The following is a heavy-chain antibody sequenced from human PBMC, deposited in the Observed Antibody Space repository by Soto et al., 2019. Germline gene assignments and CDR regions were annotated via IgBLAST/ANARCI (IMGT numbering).Heavy chain of an antibody. CDR1: GGTFSSYA. V-gene: IGHV1-69*01. D-gene: IGHD2-2*02. Sequence: QVQLVQSGAEVKKPGSSVKVSCKASGGTFSSYAISWVRQAPGQGLEWMGGIIPIFGTANYAQKFQGRVTITADESTSTAYMELSSLRSEDTAVYYCTRHIVVVPAAIEGYYYYGMDVWGQGTPVTVSS. CDR2: IIPIFGTA. CDR3: TRHIVVVPAAIEGYYYYGMDV. J-gene: IGHJ6*02.